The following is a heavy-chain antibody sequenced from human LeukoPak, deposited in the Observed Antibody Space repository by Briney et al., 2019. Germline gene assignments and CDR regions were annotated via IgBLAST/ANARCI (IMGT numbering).Heavy chain of an antibody. V-gene: IGHV4-34*01. J-gene: IGHJ5*02. Sequence: MPSETLSLTCAVYGGPFSGYFWTWIRQPPGKGLEWIGELNDSGNTNYSPSLKSRLTISVDTSENQFSLRLISVTAADTAVYYCARHGYCSSSSCLGNWFDPWDQGALVTVSS. CDR3: ARHGYCSSSSCLGNWFDP. D-gene: IGHD2-2*01. CDR1: GGPFSGYF. CDR2: LNDSGNT.